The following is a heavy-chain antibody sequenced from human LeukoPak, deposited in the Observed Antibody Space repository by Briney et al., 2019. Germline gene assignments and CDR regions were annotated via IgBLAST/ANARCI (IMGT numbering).Heavy chain of an antibody. CDR2: INPNSGGT. D-gene: IGHD3-3*01. CDR1: GYTFTGYY. CDR3: AREEGYDFWSGYYPE. V-gene: IGHV1-2*02. J-gene: IGHJ4*02. Sequence: ASVKVSCKASGYTFTGYYMHWVRQAPGQGLEWMGWINPNSGGTNCAQKFQGRVTMTRDTSISTAYMELSRLRSDDTAVYYCAREEGYDFWSGYYPEWGQGTLVTVSS.